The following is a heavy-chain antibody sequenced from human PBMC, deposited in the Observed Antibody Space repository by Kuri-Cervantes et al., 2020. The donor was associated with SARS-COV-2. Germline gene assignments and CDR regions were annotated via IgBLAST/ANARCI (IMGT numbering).Heavy chain of an antibody. J-gene: IGHJ4*02. CDR3: ARSYYDFWSGSENLYFDY. CDR2: ISYDGSNK. Sequence: GGSLRLSCAASGFTFSSYAMHWVRQAPGKGLEWVAVISYDGSNKYYADSVKGRFTISRDNSKNTLYLQMNSLRAEDTAVYYCARSYYDFWSGSENLYFDYWGQGTLVTVSS. CDR1: GFTFSSYA. D-gene: IGHD3-3*01. V-gene: IGHV3-30*14.